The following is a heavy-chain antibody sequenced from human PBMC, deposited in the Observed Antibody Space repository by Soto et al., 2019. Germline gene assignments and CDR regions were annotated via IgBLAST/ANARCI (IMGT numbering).Heavy chain of an antibody. J-gene: IGHJ6*02. CDR3: ARDGRYCGGDCYSYYYYYGMDV. D-gene: IGHD2-21*02. Sequence: QVQLVESGGGVVQPGRSLRLSCAASGFTFSSYGMHWVRQAPGKGLEWVAVIWYDGSNKYYADSVKGRFTISRDNSKNTLYLQMKSLRAEDTAVYYCARDGRYCGGDCYSYYYYYGMDVWGQGTTVTVSS. CDR1: GFTFSSYG. CDR2: IWYDGSNK. V-gene: IGHV3-33*01.